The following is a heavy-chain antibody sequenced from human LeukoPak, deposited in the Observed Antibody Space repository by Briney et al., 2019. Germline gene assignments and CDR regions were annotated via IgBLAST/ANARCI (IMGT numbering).Heavy chain of an antibody. CDR1: GFTFSSYG. J-gene: IGHJ4*02. CDR3: AKDHNLGYCSGGSCYYFDY. CDR2: IRYDGSNK. D-gene: IGHD2-15*01. Sequence: AGGSLRLSCAASGFTFSSYGMHWVRQAPGKGLEWVAFIRYDGSNKYYADSVKGRFTISRDNSKNPLYLQMNRLRAEDTAVYYCAKDHNLGYCSGGSCYYFDYWGQGSLVTVSS. V-gene: IGHV3-30*02.